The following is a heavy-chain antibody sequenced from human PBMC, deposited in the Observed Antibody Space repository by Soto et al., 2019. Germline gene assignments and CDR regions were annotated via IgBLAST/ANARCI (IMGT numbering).Heavy chain of an antibody. Sequence: QAQLVQSGGEMKKAGASVKVSCKASGYTFTTYGITWVRQAPGQGLDWMGWINPLKGDTKSAANFQDRVTMTTDTSTRTAYMELRSLRSDDTAVYYCARVKVPAAVLGAFDVGGQGTLVTVSS. CDR1: GYTFTTYG. J-gene: IGHJ3*01. CDR3: ARVKVPAAVLGAFDV. CDR2: INPLKGDT. V-gene: IGHV1-18*01. D-gene: IGHD2-2*01.